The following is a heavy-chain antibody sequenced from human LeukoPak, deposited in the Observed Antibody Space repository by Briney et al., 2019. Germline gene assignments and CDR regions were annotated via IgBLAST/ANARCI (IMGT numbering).Heavy chain of an antibody. J-gene: IGHJ4*02. CDR2: IIPIFGTA. D-gene: IGHD3-3*01. CDR3: ARDLSGYDFWSGYYVY. CDR1: GGTFSSYA. Sequence: SVKVSCKASGGTFSSYAISWVRQAPGQGLEWMGRIIPIFGTANYAQKFQGRGAITKDESTSTAYMELSSLRSEDTAVYYCARDLSGYDFWSGYYVYWGQGTLVTVSS. V-gene: IGHV1-69*05.